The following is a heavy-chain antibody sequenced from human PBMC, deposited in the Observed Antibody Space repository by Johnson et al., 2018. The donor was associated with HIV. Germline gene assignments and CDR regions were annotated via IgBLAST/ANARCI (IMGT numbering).Heavy chain of an antibody. CDR1: GITVSTNY. CDR3: ARESELLGSSDAFDI. J-gene: IGHJ3*02. D-gene: IGHD6-6*01. Sequence: MMLVESGGDLAQPGGSLRLSCAASGITVSTNYMSWVRQAPGKGLEWVSVIYSGDSTNYADSVTGRFTISRDNSKNTPYLHMNGLRAEDTAVYYCARESELLGSSDAFDIWGQGTMVTVSS. CDR2: IYSGDST. V-gene: IGHV3-66*01.